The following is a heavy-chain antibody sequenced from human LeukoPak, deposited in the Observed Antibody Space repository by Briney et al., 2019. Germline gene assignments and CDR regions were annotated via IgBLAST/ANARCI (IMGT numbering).Heavy chain of an antibody. CDR1: GGSISSGSYY. D-gene: IGHD5-18*01. V-gene: IGHV4-61*02. Sequence: TSETLSLTCTVSGGSISSGSYYWSWIRQPAGKGLEWIGRIYTSGSTSYNPSLKSRVTISVDTSKNQFSLKLSSVTAADTAVYYCARSGYKYGADAFDIWGQGTMVTVS. CDR3: ARSGYKYGADAFDI. J-gene: IGHJ3*02. CDR2: IYTSGST.